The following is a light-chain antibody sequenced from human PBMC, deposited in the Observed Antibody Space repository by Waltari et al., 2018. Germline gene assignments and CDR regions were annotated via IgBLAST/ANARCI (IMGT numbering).Light chain of an antibody. J-gene: IGKJ2*01. V-gene: IGKV1-39*01. CDR3: QQNFRFPYT. Sequence: DIQMTQSPSSLSASVGDRVSITCRASQSISTYINWYQQKPGRDPKLLIASISRLQSGVPSRFSGSGSGADFTLTISSLHPEDFATYYCQQNFRFPYTFGQGTKLEIK. CDR1: QSISTY. CDR2: SIS.